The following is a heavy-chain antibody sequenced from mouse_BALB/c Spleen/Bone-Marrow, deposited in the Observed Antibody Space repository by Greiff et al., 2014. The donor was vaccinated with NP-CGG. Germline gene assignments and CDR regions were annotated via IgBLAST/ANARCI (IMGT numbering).Heavy chain of an antibody. D-gene: IGHD2-3*01. CDR3: ATYDGYYFDY. CDR1: GYSFTSGY. CDR2: ISYSGST. V-gene: IGHV3-8*02. Sequence: VQLVESGPSLVKPSQTLSLTCSVSGYSFTSGYLNWIRQFPGNKLEYMGSISYSGSTYYSPSLKSRISITRDTSKNQYYLQLNSVTTEDTATYYCATYDGYYFDYWGQGTTLTVSS. J-gene: IGHJ2*01.